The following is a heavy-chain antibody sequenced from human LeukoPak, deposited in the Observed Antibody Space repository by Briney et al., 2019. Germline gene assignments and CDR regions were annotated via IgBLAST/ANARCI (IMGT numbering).Heavy chain of an antibody. CDR1: GASISSYY. D-gene: IGHD5-18*01. J-gene: IGHJ6*03. CDR2: IYTSGST. V-gene: IGHV4-4*07. CDR3: ARCRREYSYGTRPGYYYYYMDV. Sequence: SETLSLTCTVSGASISSYYWSWIRQPAGKGLEWIGRIYTSGSTKYNPSLKSRVTISVDTSKNQFSLKLSSVTAADTAVYYCARCRREYSYGTRPGYYYYYMDVWGKGTTVTVSS.